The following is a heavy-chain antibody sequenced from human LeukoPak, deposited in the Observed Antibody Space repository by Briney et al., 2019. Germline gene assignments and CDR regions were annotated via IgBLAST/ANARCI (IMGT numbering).Heavy chain of an antibody. J-gene: IGHJ5*02. CDR1: GFTFSSYS. CDR3: ARRYCGGDCYSPYNWFDP. D-gene: IGHD2-21*02. CDR2: ISSSSSYI. V-gene: IGHV3-21*01. Sequence: GGSLRLSCAASGFTFSSYSMNWVRQAPGKGLEWVSSISSSSSYIYYADSVKGRFTISRENAKNSLYLQMNSLRAEDTAVYYCARRYCGGDCYSPYNWFDPWGQGTLVTVSS.